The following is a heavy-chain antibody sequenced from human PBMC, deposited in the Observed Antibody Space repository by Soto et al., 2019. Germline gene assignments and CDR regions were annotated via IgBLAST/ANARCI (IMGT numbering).Heavy chain of an antibody. D-gene: IGHD3-10*01. CDR1: GGSISSGGYY. V-gene: IGHV4-31*03. CDR2: IYYSGST. Sequence: PSETLSLTCTVAGGSISSGGYYWSWIRQHPGKGLEWIGYIYYSGSTYYNPSLKSRVTISVDTSKNQFSLKLSSVTAADTAVYYCARGPAFITMARGWFDPWGQGTLVTSPQ. J-gene: IGHJ5*02. CDR3: ARGPAFITMARGWFDP.